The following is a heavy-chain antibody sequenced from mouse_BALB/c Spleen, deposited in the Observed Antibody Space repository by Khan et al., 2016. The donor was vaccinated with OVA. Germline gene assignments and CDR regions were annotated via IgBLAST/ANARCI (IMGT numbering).Heavy chain of an antibody. D-gene: IGHD2-10*01. CDR3: ARQPYYHYYIMDY. V-gene: IGHV2-6-1*01. J-gene: IGHJ4*01. Sequence: QVQLKQSGPGLVAPSQSLSITCTISGFSLTNYGVHWVRQPPGKGLEWLVVIWSDGSATFNSALKSRLSISKDNSKNKVFLKMNSLQTDDTAMDYCARQPYYHYYIMDYWGQGTSVTVSS. CDR2: IWSDGSA. CDR1: GFSLTNYG.